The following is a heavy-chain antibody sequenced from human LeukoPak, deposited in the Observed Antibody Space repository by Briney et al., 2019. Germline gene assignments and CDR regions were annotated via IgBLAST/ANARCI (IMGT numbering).Heavy chain of an antibody. J-gene: IGHJ3*02. CDR1: GGSFSGYY. Sequence: SETLSLTCAVYGGSFSGYYWSWIRQPPGKGLEWIGEINHSGSTNYNPSLKSRVTISVDTSKNQFSLKLSSVTAADTAVYYCARLGLDAFDIWGQGTMVTVSS. CDR2: INHSGST. D-gene: IGHD6-13*01. V-gene: IGHV4-34*01. CDR3: ARLGLDAFDI.